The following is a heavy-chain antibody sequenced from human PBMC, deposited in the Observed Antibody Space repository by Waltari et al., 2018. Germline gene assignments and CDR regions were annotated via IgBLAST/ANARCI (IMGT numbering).Heavy chain of an antibody. D-gene: IGHD2-15*01. CDR2: INPNSGGT. CDR1: GYTFTGYH. V-gene: IGHV1-2*06. J-gene: IGHJ5*02. CDR3: ARSYCSGGSCYEGSTNWFDP. Sequence: QVQLVQSGAEVKKPGASVTVSCKASGYTFTGYHLHWVREAPGQGLEWMGRINPNSGGTNYAQKFQGRVTMTRDTSISTAYMDLSRLRSDDTAVYYCARSYCSGGSCYEGSTNWFDPWGQGTLVTVSS.